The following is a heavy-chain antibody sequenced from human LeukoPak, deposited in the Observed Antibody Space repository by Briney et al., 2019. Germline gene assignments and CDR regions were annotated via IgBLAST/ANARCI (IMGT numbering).Heavy chain of an antibody. D-gene: IGHD3-10*02. Sequence: SGGSLRLSCAASGFTFSNYWMHWVRQAPGKGLEWVSYISSSSSTIYYADSVKGRFTISRDNAKNSLYLQMNSLRAEDTAVYYCAELGITMIGGVWGKGTTVTISS. CDR1: GFTFSNYW. V-gene: IGHV3-48*01. CDR3: AELGITMIGGV. CDR2: ISSSSSTI. J-gene: IGHJ6*04.